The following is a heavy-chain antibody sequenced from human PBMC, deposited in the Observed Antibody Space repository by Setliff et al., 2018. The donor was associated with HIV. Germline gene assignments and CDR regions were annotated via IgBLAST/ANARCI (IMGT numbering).Heavy chain of an antibody. J-gene: IGHJ4*02. D-gene: IGHD2-21*01. CDR3: AKKIPGNHPFDH. CDR2: IYSDGRT. CDR1: GFIVSDTY. V-gene: IGHV3-53*01. Sequence: PGGSLRLSCAASGFIVSDTYMTWVRQAPGKGLEWVSLIYSDGRTYYADSVRGRFTISRDNAKNSLYLQMNSLRAEDTAVYYCAKKIPGNHPFDHWGQGSLVTVSS.